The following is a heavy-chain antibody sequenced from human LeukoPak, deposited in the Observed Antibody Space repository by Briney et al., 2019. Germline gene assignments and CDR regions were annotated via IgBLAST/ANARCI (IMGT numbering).Heavy chain of an antibody. V-gene: IGHV3-30-3*01. CDR3: ARAVGIAVAGLDY. Sequence: GGSLRLSCAASGFTFSNAWMTWVRQAPGKGLEWVAVISYDGSNKYYADSVKGRFTISRDNSKNTLYLQMNSLRAEDTAVYYCARAVGIAVAGLDYWGQGTLVTVSS. CDR2: ISYDGSNK. CDR1: GFTFSNAW. D-gene: IGHD6-19*01. J-gene: IGHJ4*02.